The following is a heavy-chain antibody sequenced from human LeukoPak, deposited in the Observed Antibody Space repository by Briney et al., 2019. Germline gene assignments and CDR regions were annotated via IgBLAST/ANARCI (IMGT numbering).Heavy chain of an antibody. J-gene: IGHJ4*02. Sequence: GASVKVSCKASGYTFTSYDINWVRQATGQGLEWMGWMNPNSGNTGYAQKFQGRVTITRNTSIITAYMELSSLRSEDTAVSYCARGLLRTKWLLCYWGQGTLVTVSS. D-gene: IGHD3-22*01. CDR1: GYTFTSYD. CDR2: MNPNSGNT. CDR3: ARGLLRTKWLLCY. V-gene: IGHV1-8*03.